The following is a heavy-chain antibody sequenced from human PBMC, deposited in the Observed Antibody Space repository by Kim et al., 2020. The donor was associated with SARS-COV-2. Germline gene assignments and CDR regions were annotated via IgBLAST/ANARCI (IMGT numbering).Heavy chain of an antibody. Sequence: PNSGNTGYAQKFQGRVTMTRNTSISTAYMELSSLRSEDTAVYYCVLVARDWGQGTLVTVSS. V-gene: IGHV1-8*01. CDR2: PNSGNT. CDR3: VLVARD. D-gene: IGHD5-12*01. J-gene: IGHJ4*02.